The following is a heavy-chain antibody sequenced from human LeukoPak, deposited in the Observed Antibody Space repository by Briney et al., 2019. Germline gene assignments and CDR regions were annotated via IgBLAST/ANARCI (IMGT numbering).Heavy chain of an antibody. D-gene: IGHD6-6*01. Sequence: PGGSLRLAWAASEFTLNVYPRSGIRDAPGRGREGVSAIIVSGGSTYYADSGRVRLTISRDHSKNTLYRQMNSLRPQAPAVYYCAKSGASLAARPIDYWGQGTLVTVSS. V-gene: IGHV3-23*01. CDR1: EFTLNVYP. CDR2: IIVSGGST. CDR3: AKSGASLAARPIDY. J-gene: IGHJ4*02.